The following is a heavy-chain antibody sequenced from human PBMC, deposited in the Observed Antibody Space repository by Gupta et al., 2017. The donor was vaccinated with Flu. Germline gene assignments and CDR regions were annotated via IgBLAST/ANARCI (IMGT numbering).Heavy chain of an antibody. CDR3: ARDRYSGGWYSTEGI. Sequence: EVQLVESGGGLVQPGGSLRLSCAASGFPVSSNYMSWVRQAPGKGLEWVSVIYSGGSTDYADSVKGRFTISRDNSKNTLSLQMDSLRVEDTAMYYCARDRYSGGWYSTEGIWGQGTMVTVSS. J-gene: IGHJ3*02. D-gene: IGHD6-19*01. CDR1: GFPVSSNY. CDR2: IYSGGST. V-gene: IGHV3-66*02.